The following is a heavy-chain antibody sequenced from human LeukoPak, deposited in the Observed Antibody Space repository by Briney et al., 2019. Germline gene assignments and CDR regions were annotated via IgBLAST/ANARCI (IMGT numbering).Heavy chain of an antibody. CDR3: ATAWRYDYVWGSLRY. V-gene: IGHV1-24*01. Sequence: ASVKVSCKASGYTLTELSMHWVRQAPGKGLEWMGGFDPEDGETIYAQKFRGRVTMTEDTSTDTAYMELSSLRSEDTAVYYCATAWRYDYVWGSLRYWGQGTLVTVSS. CDR1: GYTLTELS. D-gene: IGHD3-16*01. J-gene: IGHJ4*02. CDR2: FDPEDGET.